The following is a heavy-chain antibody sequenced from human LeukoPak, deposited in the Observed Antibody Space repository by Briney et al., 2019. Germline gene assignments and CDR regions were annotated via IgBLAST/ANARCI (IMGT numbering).Heavy chain of an antibody. CDR2: ISYDGSNK. J-gene: IGHJ4*02. V-gene: IGHV3-30*03. CDR1: GFTFSSYG. Sequence: SGGSLRLSCAASGFTFSSYGMHWVRQAPGKGLEWVAVISYDGSNKYYADSVKGRFTISRDNSKNTLYLQMNSLRAEDTAVYYCATDPPYYYDSSGYFGYWGQGTLVTVSS. D-gene: IGHD3-22*01. CDR3: ATDPPYYYDSSGYFGY.